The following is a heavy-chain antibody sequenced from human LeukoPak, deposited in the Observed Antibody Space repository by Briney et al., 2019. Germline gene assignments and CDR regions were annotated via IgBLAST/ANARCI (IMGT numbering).Heavy chain of an antibody. D-gene: IGHD6-6*01. CDR1: GGSFSGYY. CDR2: INHSGST. CDR3: ARRGSMTGPPPL. J-gene: IGHJ4*02. V-gene: IGHV4-34*01. Sequence: PSETLSLTCAVYGGSFSGYYWSWIRQPPGKGLEWIGEINHSGSTSYNPSLKSRVTISVDTSKNQFSLKLSSVTAADTAVYYCARRGSMTGPPPLWGQGTLDTVSS.